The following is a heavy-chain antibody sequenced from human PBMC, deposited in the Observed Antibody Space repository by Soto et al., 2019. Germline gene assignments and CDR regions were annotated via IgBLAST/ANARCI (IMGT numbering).Heavy chain of an antibody. Sequence: ASVKVSCKASGYTFTSYDINWVRQATGQGLEWMGWMNPNSGNTSYAQKFQGRVTMTRDTSTSTVYMELSSLRSEDTAVYYCALVLGWCSSTSCYFDDAFDIWGQGTMVTVSS. D-gene: IGHD2-2*01. V-gene: IGHV1-8*01. CDR1: GYTFTSYD. CDR3: ALVLGWCSSTSCYFDDAFDI. CDR2: MNPNSGNT. J-gene: IGHJ3*02.